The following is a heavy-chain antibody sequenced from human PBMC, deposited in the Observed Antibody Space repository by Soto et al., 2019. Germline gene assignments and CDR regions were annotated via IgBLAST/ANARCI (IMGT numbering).Heavy chain of an antibody. D-gene: IGHD3-16*01. V-gene: IGHV3-53*01. CDR1: GFTVSNNY. CDR3: GPRPGGGGY. Sequence: EVQLVESGGGLIQPGGSLRLSCAVSGFTVSNNYMSWVRQAPGKGLEGVSVIYSGGYTAYGDSVKGRFTISRDNSKNTLFRQLNSRGADPPAVFWWGPRPGGGGYWGQGTLVTVSS. CDR2: IYSGGYT. J-gene: IGHJ4*02.